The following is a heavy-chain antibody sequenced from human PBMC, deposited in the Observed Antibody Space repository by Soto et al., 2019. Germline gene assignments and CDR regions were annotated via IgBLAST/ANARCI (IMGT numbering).Heavy chain of an antibody. Sequence: ASVKVSCKASGYTFTGYYMHWVRQAPGQGLEWMGWINPNSGGTNYAQKFQGWVTMTRDTSISTAYMELSRLRSDDTAVYYCARDLRLGDYGSGSYYVPYGMDVWGQGTTVTVSS. CDR3: ARDLRLGDYGSGSYYVPYGMDV. J-gene: IGHJ6*02. CDR2: INPNSGGT. V-gene: IGHV1-2*04. CDR1: GYTFTGYY. D-gene: IGHD3-10*01.